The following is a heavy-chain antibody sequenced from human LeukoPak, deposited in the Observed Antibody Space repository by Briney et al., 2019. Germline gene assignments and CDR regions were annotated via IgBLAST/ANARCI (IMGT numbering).Heavy chain of an antibody. Sequence: GGSLRLSCAASGFTFSSYGMHWVRQAPGKGLEWVAVIWYDGSNKYYADSVKGRFTISRDNSKNTLYLQMNSLRAEDTAVNYCARERIVGATTAYYYYYGMDVWGQGTTVTVSS. CDR3: ARERIVGATTAYYYYYGMDV. D-gene: IGHD1-26*01. CDR1: GFTFSSYG. CDR2: IWYDGSNK. V-gene: IGHV3-33*01. J-gene: IGHJ6*02.